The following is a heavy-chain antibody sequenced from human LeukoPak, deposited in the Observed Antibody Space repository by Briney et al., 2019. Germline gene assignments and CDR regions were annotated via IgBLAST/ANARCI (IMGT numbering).Heavy chain of an antibody. Sequence: GGSLRLSCAASGFTFSSYAMSWVRQAPGKGLEWVSAISGSGGSTYYADSVKGRFTISRDNSKNTLYLQMNSLRAEDTAVYYCAKDTYYYGSGSYYEQNWGQGTLVTVSS. J-gene: IGHJ4*02. CDR3: AKDTYYYGSGSYYEQN. D-gene: IGHD3-10*01. CDR2: ISGSGGST. CDR1: GFTFSSYA. V-gene: IGHV3-23*01.